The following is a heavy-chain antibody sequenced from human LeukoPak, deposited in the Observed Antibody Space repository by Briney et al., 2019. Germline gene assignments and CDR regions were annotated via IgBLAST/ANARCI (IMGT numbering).Heavy chain of an antibody. V-gene: IGHV4-39*07. D-gene: IGHD3-10*01. CDR2: INHRGST. J-gene: IGHJ4*02. CDR1: GVSISGSGHY. CDR3: ARRSGITMVRGVIITSYYFDY. Sequence: SETLSLTCAVSGVSISGSGHYWGWIRRPPGKGLEWIGEINHRGSTNYNPSLKSRVTISVDTSKNQFSLKLSSVTAADTAVYYCARRSGITMVRGVIITSYYFDYWGQGTLVTVSS.